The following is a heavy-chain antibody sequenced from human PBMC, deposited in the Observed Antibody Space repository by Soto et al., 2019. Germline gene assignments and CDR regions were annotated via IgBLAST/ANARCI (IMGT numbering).Heavy chain of an antibody. D-gene: IGHD6-19*01. CDR2: IYYSGST. J-gene: IGHJ4*02. CDR1: GDSMSSSDYY. V-gene: IGHV4-39*01. CDR3: ARRTVNIRTFYSGLKTHCFDY. Sequence: PSETLSLTCAVSGDSMSSSDYYWGWIRQPPGKGLEWFVSIYYSGSTYYNPFLQSRVAISVDTSKNQFSLKLKSVTAADTAIYYCARRTVNIRTFYSGLKTHCFDYWGQGAPVTVSS.